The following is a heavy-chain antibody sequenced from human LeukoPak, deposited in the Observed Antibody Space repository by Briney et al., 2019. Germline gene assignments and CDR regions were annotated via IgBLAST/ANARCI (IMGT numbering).Heavy chain of an antibody. CDR1: GYTFTSHH. D-gene: IGHD3/OR15-3a*01. CDR2: INPSGGSP. CDR3: ARGVPGAFSTGACFDP. V-gene: IGHV1-46*01. J-gene: IGHJ5*02. Sequence: ASVKVSCKASGYTFTSHHIYWMRQAPGQGLECLGMINPSGGSPTYTPKFQGRVTMTGDMSTATVYMELSSLKSDDTAVYFCARGVPGAFSTGACFDPWGLG.